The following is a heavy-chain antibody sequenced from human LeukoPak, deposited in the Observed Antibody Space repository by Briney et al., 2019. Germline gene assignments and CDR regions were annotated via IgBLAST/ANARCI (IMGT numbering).Heavy chain of an antibody. CDR3: ARKGGYSSGYYY. Sequence: GVSLRLSCAASGFTFSDYWMNWVRQAPGKGLEWLANIKQDGSEKVYVDSVKGRFTISSDNDKNSLYLQIDSLRVEDTDVYYCARKGGYSSGYYYWGQGTLVTVSS. CDR2: IKQDGSEK. CDR1: GFTFSDYW. V-gene: IGHV3-7*01. D-gene: IGHD3-22*01. J-gene: IGHJ4*02.